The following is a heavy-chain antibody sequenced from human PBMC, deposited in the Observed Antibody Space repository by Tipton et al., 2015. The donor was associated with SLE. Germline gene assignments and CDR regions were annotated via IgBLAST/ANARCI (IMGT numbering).Heavy chain of an antibody. J-gene: IGHJ2*01. Sequence: TLSLTCTVSGGSISNLYWGWIRQPAGKGLEWIGRIYGSGSTNYNASLKSRTTISLDSSKNQFSLKLTSVTAADTAVYFCAREPTQTGYWYFDLWGRGTPVTVSS. CDR1: GGSISNLY. D-gene: IGHD1-1*01. CDR2: IYGSGST. V-gene: IGHV4-4*07. CDR3: AREPTQTGYWYFDL.